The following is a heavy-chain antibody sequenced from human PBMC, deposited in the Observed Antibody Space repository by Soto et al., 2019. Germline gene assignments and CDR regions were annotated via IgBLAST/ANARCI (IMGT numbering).Heavy chain of an antibody. CDR2: IWYDGSNK. Sequence: QAGGSLRLSCAASGFTFSSYGMHWVRQAPGKGLEWVAVIWYDGSNKYYADSVKGRFTISRDNSKNTLYLQMNSLRAEDTAVYYCARDQAYSYGYGRFDDWGQGTLVTVSS. J-gene: IGHJ4*02. CDR1: GFTFSSYG. D-gene: IGHD5-18*01. V-gene: IGHV3-33*01. CDR3: ARDQAYSYGYGRFDD.